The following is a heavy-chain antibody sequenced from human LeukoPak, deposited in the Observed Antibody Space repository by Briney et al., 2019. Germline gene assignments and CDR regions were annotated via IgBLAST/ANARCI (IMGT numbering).Heavy chain of an antibody. CDR3: AKDLGIYKNWFDP. Sequence: GASVKVSCKASGYTFTGYYMHWVRQAPGQGLEWMGWINPNSGGTNYAQKFQGRVTMTRDTSISTAYMELSRLRSDDTAVYYCAKDLGIYKNWFDPWGQGTLVTVSS. CDR1: GYTFTGYY. D-gene: IGHD1-26*01. V-gene: IGHV1-2*02. CDR2: INPNSGGT. J-gene: IGHJ5*02.